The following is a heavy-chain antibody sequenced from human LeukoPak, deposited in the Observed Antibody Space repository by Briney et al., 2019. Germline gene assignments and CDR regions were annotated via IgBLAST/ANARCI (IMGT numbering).Heavy chain of an antibody. D-gene: IGHD5-18*01. J-gene: IGHJ4*02. CDR2: IKQDGSEK. CDR3: ARDRGYSYGSFDY. CDR1: AFTFSNYW. Sequence: GSLRLSCAASAFTFSNYWMSWVRQAPGKGLEWVANIKQDGSEKYYVDSVEGRFTISRDNSKNSLDLQMNSLRAEDTAVYYCARDRGYSYGSFDYWGQGTLVTVSS. V-gene: IGHV3-7*05.